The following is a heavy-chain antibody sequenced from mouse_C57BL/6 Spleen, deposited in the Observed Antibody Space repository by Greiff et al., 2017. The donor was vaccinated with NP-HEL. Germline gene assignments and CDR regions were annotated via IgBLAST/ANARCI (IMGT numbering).Heavy chain of an antibody. D-gene: IGHD3-1*01. J-gene: IGHJ4*01. CDR1: GFSFNTYA. CDR3: VRGGSSDAMDY. CDR2: IRSKSNNYAT. Sequence: EVQLVESGGGLVQPKGSLKLSCAASGFSFNTYAMNWVRQAPGKGLEWVARIRSKSNNYATYYADSVKDRFTISRDDSESMLYLQMNNLKTEDTAMYYCVRGGSSDAMDYWGQGTSVTVSS. V-gene: IGHV10-1*01.